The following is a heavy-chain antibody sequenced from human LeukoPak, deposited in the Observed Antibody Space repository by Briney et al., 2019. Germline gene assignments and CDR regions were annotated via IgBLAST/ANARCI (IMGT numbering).Heavy chain of an antibody. V-gene: IGHV4-4*07. CDR1: SDSISTYY. CDR3: ASTSDSGGYYYDY. D-gene: IGHD3-22*01. J-gene: IGHJ4*02. CDR2: IYTSGST. Sequence: PSETLSLTCTVSSDSISTYYWSWIRQPAGKGLEWIGRIYTSGSTNYNPSLKSRVTMSVDTSKNQFSLKLSSVTAADTAVYYCASTSDSGGYYYDYWGQGTLLTVSS.